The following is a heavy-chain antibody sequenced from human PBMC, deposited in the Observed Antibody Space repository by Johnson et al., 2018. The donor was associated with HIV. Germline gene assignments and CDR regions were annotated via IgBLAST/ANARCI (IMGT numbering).Heavy chain of an antibody. J-gene: IGHJ3*02. V-gene: IGHV3-30-3*01. Sequence: VQLVESGGGVVQPGRSLRLSCAASGFTFSSYAMHWVRQAPGKGLEWVAVISYDGSNKYYADSVKGRFTISRDNSKNTLYLQRNSLKTEDTAVYYCTTDLASDAFDIWGQGTMVTVSS. CDR1: GFTFSSYA. CDR3: TTDLASDAFDI. CDR2: ISYDGSNK.